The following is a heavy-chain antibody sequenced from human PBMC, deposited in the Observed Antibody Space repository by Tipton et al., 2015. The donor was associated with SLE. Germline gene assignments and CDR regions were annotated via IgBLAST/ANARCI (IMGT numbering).Heavy chain of an antibody. D-gene: IGHD1-26*01. CDR2: IYSGGST. V-gene: IGHV3-66*02. CDR3: ARAEWELYFDY. CDR1: GFTVSSNY. J-gene: IGHJ4*02. Sequence: GSQRLSCAASGFTVSSNYMSWVRQAPGKGLEWVSVIYSGGSTYYADSVKGRFTISRDNSKNTLYLQMNSLRAEDTAVYYCARAEWELYFDYWGQGTLLTVSS.